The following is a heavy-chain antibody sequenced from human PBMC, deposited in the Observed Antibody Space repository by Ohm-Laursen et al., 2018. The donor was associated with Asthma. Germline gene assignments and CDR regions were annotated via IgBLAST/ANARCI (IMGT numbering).Heavy chain of an antibody. CDR2: IYYSGST. CDR3: ARDFNWSYDY. CDR1: GGSISSGGYY. Sequence: TLSLTCTVSGGSISSGGYYWSWIRQHPGKGLEWIGYIYYSGSTYYNPSLKSRVTISVDTSKNQFSLKLSSVTAAGTAVYYCARDFNWSYDYWGQGTLVTVSS. D-gene: IGHD1-26*01. V-gene: IGHV4-31*03. J-gene: IGHJ4*02.